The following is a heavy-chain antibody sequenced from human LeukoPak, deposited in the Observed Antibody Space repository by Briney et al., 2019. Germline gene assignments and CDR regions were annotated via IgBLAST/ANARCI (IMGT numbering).Heavy chain of an antibody. D-gene: IGHD3-22*01. CDR2: ISSSSSYI. CDR3: ANLPQMGYYYDSSGYPPDY. CDR1: GFTFRSYS. V-gene: IGHV3-21*04. J-gene: IGHJ4*02. Sequence: GGSLRLSCAASGFTFRSYSMNWVRQAPGKGLEWVSSISSSSSYIYYADSVKGRFTISRDNAKNSLYLQMNSLRAEDTAVYYCANLPQMGYYYDSSGYPPDYWGQGTLVTVSS.